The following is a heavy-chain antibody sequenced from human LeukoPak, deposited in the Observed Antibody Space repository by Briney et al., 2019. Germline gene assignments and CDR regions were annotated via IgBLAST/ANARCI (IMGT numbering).Heavy chain of an antibody. Sequence: SETLSLTCTVSGGPISSYYWSWIRQPAGKGLEWIGRIYTSGSTNYNPSLKSRVTMSVDTSKNQFSLKLSSVTAADTAVYYCARELTMIVEEVALDAFDIWGQGTMVTVSS. J-gene: IGHJ3*02. D-gene: IGHD3-22*01. V-gene: IGHV4-4*07. CDR1: GGPISSYY. CDR3: ARELTMIVEEVALDAFDI. CDR2: IYTSGST.